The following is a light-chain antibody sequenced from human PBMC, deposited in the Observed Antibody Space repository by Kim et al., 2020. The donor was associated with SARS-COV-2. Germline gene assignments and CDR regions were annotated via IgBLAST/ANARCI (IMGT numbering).Light chain of an antibody. CDR2: FDR. V-gene: IGLV3-21*04. Sequence: APGKTAWISWGGNDIGDKGVHWYQKKPGQAPVLVIYFDRDRPSGIPERFSGSNSGTTATLTISTVEAGDEADYYCQVWDSDSDYVVFGGGTQLTVL. CDR3: QVWDSDSDYVV. J-gene: IGLJ2*01. CDR1: DIGDKG.